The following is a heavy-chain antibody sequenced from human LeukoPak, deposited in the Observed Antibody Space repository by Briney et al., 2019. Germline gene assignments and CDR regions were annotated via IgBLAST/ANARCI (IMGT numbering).Heavy chain of an antibody. J-gene: IGHJ4*02. D-gene: IGHD1-7*01. CDR3: ARRGITGTTFYDY. CDR1: GYDFTSNW. V-gene: IGHV5-51*01. CDR2: IYPGDSDT. Sequence: GESLKISCKGSGYDFTSNWIGWVRQMPGKGLEWMGIIYPGDSDTRYSPSFQGQVIISADKSISTAYLQWSSLKASDTAIYYCARRGITGTTFYDYWGQGTLVTVSS.